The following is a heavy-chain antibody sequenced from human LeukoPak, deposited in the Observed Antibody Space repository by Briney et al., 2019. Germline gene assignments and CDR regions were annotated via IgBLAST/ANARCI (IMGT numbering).Heavy chain of an antibody. CDR2: IYYNGGT. J-gene: IGHJ4*02. CDR3: AREVAAGSHKGFDY. D-gene: IGHD6-19*01. V-gene: IGHV4-4*02. Sequence: SGTLSLTCAVSGGSISTNNWWHWVRQSPGKVLEWIAEIYYNGGTNYNPSLKSRVTISVDTSKNQFSLNVNSVTAADTAMYYCAREVAAGSHKGFDYWGQGTLVTVSS. CDR1: GGSISTNNW.